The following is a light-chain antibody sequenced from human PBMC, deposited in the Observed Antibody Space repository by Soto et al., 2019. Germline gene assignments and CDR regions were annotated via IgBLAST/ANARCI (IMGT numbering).Light chain of an antibody. V-gene: IGKV3-11*01. CDR3: QQRNNWPAIS. J-gene: IGKJ5*01. CDR2: DAS. CDR1: QNVNNY. Sequence: VLTQSPATVSLSPGQRATLHCRASQNVNNYLAWYQQKPGQAPRLLIYDASNRATGIPARFSGSGSGTDFTLNISSLEPEDFAVYYCQQRNNWPAISFGQGTRLEVK.